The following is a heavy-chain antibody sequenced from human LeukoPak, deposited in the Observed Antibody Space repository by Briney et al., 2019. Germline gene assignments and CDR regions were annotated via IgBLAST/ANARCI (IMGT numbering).Heavy chain of an antibody. CDR2: IHNSGSS. CDR1: GGSISSYY. Sequence: SETLSLTCTVSGGSISSYYWSWIRQPPGKGLEWIGYIHNSGSSTHNPSLKSRVTISIDASKNQFSLKLSSVTAADTAVYYCARWGHSATYSSLYAFDIWGQGTMVTVSS. J-gene: IGHJ3*02. D-gene: IGHD1-26*01. V-gene: IGHV4-59*08. CDR3: ARWGHSATYSSLYAFDI.